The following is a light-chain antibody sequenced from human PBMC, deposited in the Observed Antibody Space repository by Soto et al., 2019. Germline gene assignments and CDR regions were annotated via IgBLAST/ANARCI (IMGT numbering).Light chain of an antibody. J-gene: IGLJ2*01. CDR2: GGN. CDR1: SSDVGAYDL. V-gene: IGLV2-23*01. Sequence: QSALTQPASVSGSPGQSITISCTGTSSDVGAYDLVSWYQQHPGKAPKFMIYGGNKRPSGVSNRFSGSKSGNTASLTISGLQAEDEADYYCYSYAGSATSVFGGGTQLTVL. CDR3: YSYAGSATSV.